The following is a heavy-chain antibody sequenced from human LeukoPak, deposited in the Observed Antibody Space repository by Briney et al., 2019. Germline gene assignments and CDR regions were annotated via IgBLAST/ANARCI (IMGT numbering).Heavy chain of an antibody. V-gene: IGHV1-69*02. D-gene: IGHD5-12*01. CDR3: ATTVATFRTFDY. J-gene: IGHJ4*02. CDR2: IIPILGIA. Sequence: SVKVSCKASGGTFSSYTISWVRQAPGQGLEWMGRIIPILGIANYAQKFQGRVTMTEDTSTDTAYMELSSLRSEDTAVYYCATTVATFRTFDYWGQGTLVTVSS. CDR1: GGTFSSYT.